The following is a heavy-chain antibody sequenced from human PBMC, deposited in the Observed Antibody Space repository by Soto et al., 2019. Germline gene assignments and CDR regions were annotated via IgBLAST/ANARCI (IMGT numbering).Heavy chain of an antibody. D-gene: IGHD1-1*01. CDR2: ISSSGSTI. Sequence: EVQLVESGGGLVRPGGSLRLSCAASGFTFSAYSMNWVRQAPEKGLEWVSSISSSGSTISYADSVKGRFTIARDNVNNSPFLQMHILGVDVMAVYYWARDRPSVTTGASYHWCQGTLVTVSS. V-gene: IGHV3-21*02. J-gene: IGHJ5*02. CDR3: ARDRPSVTTGASYH. CDR1: GFTFSAYS.